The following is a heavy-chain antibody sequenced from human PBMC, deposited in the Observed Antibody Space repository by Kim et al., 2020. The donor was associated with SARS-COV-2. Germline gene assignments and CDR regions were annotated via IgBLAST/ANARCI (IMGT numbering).Heavy chain of an antibody. J-gene: IGHJ4*02. D-gene: IGHD1-26*01. CDR3: ARREAGSNYFDY. V-gene: IGHV4-4*07. CDR1: GGSINSYY. Sequence: SETLSLTCTVSGGSINSYYWNWIRQPAGKGLEWIGRIYANGRTDYNPSLKSRVTMSMDTSKNQFSLRLSAVTAADTSVYYCARREAGSNYFDYWGQGTL. CDR2: IYANGRT.